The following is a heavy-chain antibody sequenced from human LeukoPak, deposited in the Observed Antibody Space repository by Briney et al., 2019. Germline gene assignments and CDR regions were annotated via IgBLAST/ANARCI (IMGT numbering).Heavy chain of an antibody. V-gene: IGHV4-59*01. CDR3: ARVYGTRGYFDY. CDR1: GGSIGSYY. CDR2: IYYSGST. Sequence: SETLSLTCTVSGGSIGSYYWSWIRQPPGKGLEWIGYIYYSGSTNYNPSLKSRVTISVDTSKNQFSLKLSSVTAADTAVYYCARVYGTRGYFDYWGQGTLVTVSS. D-gene: IGHD5/OR15-5a*01. J-gene: IGHJ4*02.